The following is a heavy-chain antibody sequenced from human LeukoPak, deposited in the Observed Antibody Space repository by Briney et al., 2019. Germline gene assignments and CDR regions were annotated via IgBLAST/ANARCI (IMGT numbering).Heavy chain of an antibody. D-gene: IGHD3-22*01. CDR3: ARGADSSGYYSIFYFDY. Sequence: SETLSLTCSVSGGSISSSSYYWGWIRQPPGKGLEWIGSIYYSGSTYYNASLKSRVSISVDTSKNQFSLKLSSVTAADTAVYYCARGADSSGYYSIFYFDYWGQGTLVTVSS. V-gene: IGHV4-39*07. CDR1: GGSISSSSYY. J-gene: IGHJ4*02. CDR2: IYYSGST.